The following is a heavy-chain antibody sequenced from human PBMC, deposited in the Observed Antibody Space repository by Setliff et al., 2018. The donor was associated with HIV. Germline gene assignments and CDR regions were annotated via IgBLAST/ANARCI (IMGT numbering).Heavy chain of an antibody. Sequence: KTSETLSLTCTVSGGSASNSRYYWARIRQPPGKGLEYIGSIHYNEKTYYNPSLKSRVTISIDTSKNQFSLNLTSVTAADTAVYYCASRVYYYDSNNFPREEGFDPWGQGTLVTVSS. D-gene: IGHD3-22*01. V-gene: IGHV4-39*01. J-gene: IGHJ5*02. CDR2: IHYNEKT. CDR3: ASRVYYYDSNNFPREEGFDP. CDR1: GGSASNSRYY.